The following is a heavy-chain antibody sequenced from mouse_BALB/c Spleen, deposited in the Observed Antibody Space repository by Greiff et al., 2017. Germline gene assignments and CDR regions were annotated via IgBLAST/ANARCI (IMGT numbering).Heavy chain of an antibody. V-gene: IGHV1-14*01. J-gene: IGHJ1*01. CDR2: INPYNDGT. CDR3: ARDYRYEDWYFDV. D-gene: IGHD2-14*01. CDR1: GYTFTSYV. Sequence: VQLKESGPELVKPGASVKMSCKASGYTFTSYVMHWVKQKPGQGLEWIGYINPYNDGTKYNEKFKGKATLTSDKSSSTAYMELSSLTSEDSAVYYCARDYRYEDWYFDVWGAGTTVTVSS.